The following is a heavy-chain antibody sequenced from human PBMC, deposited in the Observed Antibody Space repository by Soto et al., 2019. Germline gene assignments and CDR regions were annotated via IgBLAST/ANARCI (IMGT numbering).Heavy chain of an antibody. CDR1: GGYVSGGSCY. CDR2: IYYSGST. CDR3: ASSYPAMVSLSDY. V-gene: IGHV4-61*01. J-gene: IGHJ4*02. Sequence: SEPLSLRCPFAGGYVSGGSCYWSWIRQPPGKGLEWIGYIYYSGSTNYNPSLKSRVTISVDTSKNQFSLKLSSVTAADTAVYYCASSYPAMVSLSDYWGQGTQVTVSS. D-gene: IGHD5-18*01.